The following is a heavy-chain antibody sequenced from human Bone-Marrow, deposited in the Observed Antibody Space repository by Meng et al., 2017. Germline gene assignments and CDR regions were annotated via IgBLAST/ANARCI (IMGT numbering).Heavy chain of an antibody. CDR2: MNPNSGNT. Sequence: ASVKVSCKASGYTFTGYYIHWVRQAPGQGLEWMGWMNPNSGNTGYAQKFQGRVTMTRNTSISTAYMELSSLRSEDTAVYYCARVGAIEMATIRGWDYYYGMDVWGQGTTVTVSS. V-gene: IGHV1-8*02. CDR3: ARVGAIEMATIRGWDYYYGMDV. D-gene: IGHD5-24*01. CDR1: GYTFTGYY. J-gene: IGHJ6*02.